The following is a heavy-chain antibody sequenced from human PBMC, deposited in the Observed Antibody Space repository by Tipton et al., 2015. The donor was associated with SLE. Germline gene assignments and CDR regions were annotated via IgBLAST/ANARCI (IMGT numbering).Heavy chain of an antibody. J-gene: IGHJ2*01. Sequence: SLRLSCAASGFTFSSYAMSWVRQAPGKGLEWVSAISGSGGSTYYADSVKGRFTISRDNSKNTLYLQMNSLRAEDTAVYYCARDRGGGSSWSGGYFDPWGRGTLVTVSS. CDR3: ARDRGGGSSWSGGYFDP. V-gene: IGHV3-23*01. CDR1: GFTFSSYA. CDR2: ISGSGGST. D-gene: IGHD6-13*01.